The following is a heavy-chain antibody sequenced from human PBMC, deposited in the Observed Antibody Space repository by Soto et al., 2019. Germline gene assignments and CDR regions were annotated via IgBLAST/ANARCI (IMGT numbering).Heavy chain of an antibody. D-gene: IGHD3-10*01. CDR2: ISGSAGGT. V-gene: IGHV3-23*01. Sequence: EVQLLESGGDLVQPGGSLRLSCAASGFTFSNYAMSWVRQAPGKGLEWVSCISGSAGGTYYAYSVKGRFIISRDNSRNTLHLQMGSLRAEDTAIYYCAKSRGSGTYFNPSDALDIWGQGTVVTVSS. CDR3: AKSRGSGTYFNPSDALDI. J-gene: IGHJ3*02. CDR1: GFTFSNYA.